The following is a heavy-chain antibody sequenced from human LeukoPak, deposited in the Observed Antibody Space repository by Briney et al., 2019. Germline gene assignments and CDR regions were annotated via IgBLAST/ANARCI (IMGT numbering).Heavy chain of an antibody. CDR1: GYTLTELS. CDR3: ATDRVQLEPNDAFDI. CDR2: FDPEDGET. Sequence: GASVKVSCKVSGYTLTELSMHWVRQAPGKGLEWMGGFDPEDGETIYAQKFQGRVTMTEDTSTDTAYMELSSLRSEDTAAYYCATDRVQLEPNDAFDIWGQGTMVTVSS. J-gene: IGHJ3*02. D-gene: IGHD1-1*01. V-gene: IGHV1-24*01.